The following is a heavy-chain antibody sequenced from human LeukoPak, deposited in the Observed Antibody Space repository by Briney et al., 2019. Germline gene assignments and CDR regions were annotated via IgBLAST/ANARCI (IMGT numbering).Heavy chain of an antibody. Sequence: GASVKVSCKASGYTFTGYYMHWVRQAPGQGLEWMGRINPNSGGTNYAQKLQGRVTMTRDTSISTAYMELSRLRSDDTAVYYCARWGGYSHYYYMDVWGKGTTVTVSS. V-gene: IGHV1-2*06. CDR2: INPNSGGT. CDR3: ARWGGYSHYYYMDV. CDR1: GYTFTGYY. D-gene: IGHD5-12*01. J-gene: IGHJ6*03.